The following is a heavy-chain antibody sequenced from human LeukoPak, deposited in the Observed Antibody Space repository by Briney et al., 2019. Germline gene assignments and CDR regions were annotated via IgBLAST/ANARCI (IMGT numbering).Heavy chain of an antibody. CDR1: GFSLSTSGVG. CDR3: ARTRVNYGSGSSYYYYYYMDV. D-gene: IGHD3-10*01. J-gene: IGHJ6*03. Sequence: SGPTLVKXTQTLTLTCTFSGFSLSTSGVGVGWIRQPPGKALEWLALIYWDDDKRYSPSLKSRLTITKDTSKNQVVLTMTNMDPVDTATYYCARTRVNYGSGSSYYYYYYMDVWGKGTTVTVSS. V-gene: IGHV2-5*02. CDR2: IYWDDDK.